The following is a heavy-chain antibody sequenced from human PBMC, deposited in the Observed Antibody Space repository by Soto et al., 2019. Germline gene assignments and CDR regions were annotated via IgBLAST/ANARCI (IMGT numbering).Heavy chain of an antibody. CDR2: INAGSGNT. D-gene: IGHD3-16*01. CDR3: GREGFLGGYYYYYSGRDV. J-gene: IGHJ6*04. CDR1: GYTFTSYA. Sequence: ASVKVSCKASGYTFTSYAMHWVRQAPGQRLEWMGWINAGSGNTKYSQKFQGRVTITSDTSASTAYMELSSLRSEDTAVYYCGREGFLGGYYYYYSGRDVGGKGTRVTVSS. V-gene: IGHV1-3*01.